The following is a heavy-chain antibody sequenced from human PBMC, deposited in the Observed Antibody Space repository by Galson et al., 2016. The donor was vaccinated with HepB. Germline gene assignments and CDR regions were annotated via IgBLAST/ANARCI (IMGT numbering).Heavy chain of an antibody. CDR3: ARERGYNYGHPNLDC. J-gene: IGHJ4*02. Sequence: SLRLSCAASGFTFSSYSMNWVRQAPGKGLEWVSSISTTSSYIYYADSVKGRFTISRDHARDSLFLQMNSLRVEDTAVYYCARERGYNYGHPNLDCWGQVTLVTVSS. D-gene: IGHD5-18*01. CDR2: ISTTSSYI. CDR1: GFTFSSYS. V-gene: IGHV3-21*01.